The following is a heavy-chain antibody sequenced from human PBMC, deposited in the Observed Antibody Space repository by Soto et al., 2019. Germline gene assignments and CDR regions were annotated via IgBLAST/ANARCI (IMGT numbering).Heavy chain of an antibody. J-gene: IGHJ4*02. CDR2: ISSSSRYT. CDR1: GFTFSDYY. Sequence: GSLRLSCAASGFTFSDYYMSWIRQAPGKGLEWDSYISSSSRYTNYADPVKGRFTISRDNAKNSLYLQMNSLRAEDTAVYYCARGWAAGTVDYWGQGTLVTVSS. CDR3: ARGWAAGTVDY. V-gene: IGHV3-11*06. D-gene: IGHD6-19*01.